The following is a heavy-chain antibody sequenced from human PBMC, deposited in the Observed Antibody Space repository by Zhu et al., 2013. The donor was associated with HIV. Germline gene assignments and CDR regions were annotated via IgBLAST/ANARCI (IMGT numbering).Heavy chain of an antibody. V-gene: IGHV1-69*01. Sequence: QVQLVQSGAEVKKPGSSVKVSCKASGGTFSSHGISWVRQAPGQGLEWMGWIIPIFDIVNYVQKFQGRVTITADESTSTAYMELSSLRSEDTAVYYCGRHHNSGYYSYFDYWGQGTLVTVSS. J-gene: IGHJ4*02. D-gene: IGHD3-22*01. CDR1: GGTFSSHG. CDR2: IIPIFDIV. CDR3: GRHHNSGYYSYFDY.